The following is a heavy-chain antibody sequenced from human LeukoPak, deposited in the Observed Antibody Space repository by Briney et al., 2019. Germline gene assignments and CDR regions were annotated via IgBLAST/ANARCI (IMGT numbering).Heavy chain of an antibody. CDR1: GYTFTSYG. V-gene: IGHV1-18*01. D-gene: IGHD2-15*01. Sequence: ASVKVSCKASGYTFTSYGISWVRQAPGQGLEWMGWISGYNGKTNYAQKLQGRVTMTTDTSTSTAYMELRSLRSDDTAVYYCAREVHCSGGSCYQKTHRAFDIWGQGTMVTVSS. CDR3: AREVHCSGGSCYQKTHRAFDI. J-gene: IGHJ3*02. CDR2: ISGYNGKT.